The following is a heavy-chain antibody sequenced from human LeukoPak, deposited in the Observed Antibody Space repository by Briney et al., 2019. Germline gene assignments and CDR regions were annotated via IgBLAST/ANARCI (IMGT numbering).Heavy chain of an antibody. CDR3: ARQVYYDSTEDGYYFDY. J-gene: IGHJ4*02. D-gene: IGHD3-22*01. Sequence: PGGSLRLSCAASGFTFSSYWMSWVRQAPGKGLEWVANIKQDGSEKYYVDSVKGRFTISRDNAKNSLYLQMNSLRAEDTAVYYCARQVYYDSTEDGYYFDYWGQGTLVTVSS. V-gene: IGHV3-7*03. CDR2: IKQDGSEK. CDR1: GFTFSSYW.